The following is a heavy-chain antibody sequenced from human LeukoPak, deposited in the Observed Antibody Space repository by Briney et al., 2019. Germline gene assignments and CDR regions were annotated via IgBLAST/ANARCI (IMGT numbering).Heavy chain of an antibody. CDR2: IWYDGSNK. V-gene: IGHV3-33*01. Sequence: PGGPLRLSCAASGFTFSKYGMHWVRQAPGKGLEWVAVIWYDGSNKYYADSVKGRFTISRDNSKNTLHLQMNSLRAEDTAVYYCARVWDWYYGMDVWGQGTTVTVSS. J-gene: IGHJ6*02. CDR1: GFTFSKYG. CDR3: ARVWDWYYGMDV. D-gene: IGHD3-16*01.